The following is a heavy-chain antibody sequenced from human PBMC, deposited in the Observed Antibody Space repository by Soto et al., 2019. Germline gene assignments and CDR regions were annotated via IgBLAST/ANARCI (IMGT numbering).Heavy chain of an antibody. CDR2: TYYRSKWYN. J-gene: IGHJ5*02. D-gene: IGHD6-19*01. Sequence: SQTLSLSCAISGDSVSSNSAAWNWIRQPPSRGLEWLGRTYYRSKWYNDYAVSVKSRITINPDTSKNQFSLQLNSVTPEDTAVYYCARELLGSGWHGNWFDPWGQGTLVTVS. V-gene: IGHV6-1*01. CDR3: ARELLGSGWHGNWFDP. CDR1: GDSVSSNSAA.